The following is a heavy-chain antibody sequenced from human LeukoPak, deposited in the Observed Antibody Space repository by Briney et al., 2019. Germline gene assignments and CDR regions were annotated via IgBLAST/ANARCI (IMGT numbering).Heavy chain of an antibody. CDR1: GGSFSNSNYY. D-gene: IGHD6-13*01. J-gene: IGHJ4*02. CDR3: ARIAAAGRYFDY. V-gene: IGHV4-39*01. Sequence: SETLSLTCTVSGGSFSNSNYYWSWIRQPPGKELEWIASINYGGTTYYNPSLKSRVTISVDTSKSQFSLKLSSVTAADTAVYYCARIAAAGRYFDYWGQGTLVTVSS. CDR2: INYGGTT.